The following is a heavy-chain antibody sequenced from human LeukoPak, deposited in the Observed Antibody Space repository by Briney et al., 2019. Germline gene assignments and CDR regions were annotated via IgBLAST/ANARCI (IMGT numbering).Heavy chain of an antibody. Sequence: PGGSLRLSCAASGFTFSSYWMSWVRQAPGKGLEWVANVKQDGSEKYSVDSVKGRFTISRDNAKNSVYLQMNSLRAEDTALYYCARTPMGIAVAGTYFQHWGQGTLVTVSS. V-gene: IGHV3-7*01. CDR1: GFTFSSYW. CDR3: ARTPMGIAVAGTYFQH. J-gene: IGHJ1*01. D-gene: IGHD6-19*01. CDR2: VKQDGSEK.